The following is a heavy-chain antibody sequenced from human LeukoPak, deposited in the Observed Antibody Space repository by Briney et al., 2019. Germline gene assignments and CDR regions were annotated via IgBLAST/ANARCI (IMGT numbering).Heavy chain of an antibody. J-gene: IGHJ4*02. D-gene: IGHD2-21*01. CDR1: GYSISSGYY. Sequence: SETLSLTCAVSGYSISSGYYWGWIRQPPGKGLEWIGSIYHSGSTYYNPSLKSRVTISVDTSKNQFSLKLSSVTAADTAVYYCASHDHIVVVIAMIDYCGQGTLVTVSS. CDR2: IYHSGST. CDR3: ASHDHIVVVIAMIDY. V-gene: IGHV4-38-2*01.